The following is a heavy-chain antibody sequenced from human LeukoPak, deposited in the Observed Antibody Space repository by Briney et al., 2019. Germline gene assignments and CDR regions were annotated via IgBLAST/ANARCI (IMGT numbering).Heavy chain of an antibody. CDR1: EFPFSDYY. CDR3: ARDYGSHGEYFDY. D-gene: IGHD3-10*01. J-gene: IGHJ4*02. CDR2: ISSSSSYT. Sequence: PGGSLRLSCAASEFPFSDYYMSWIRQAPGKGLEWVSYISSSSSYTNYADSVKGRFTISRDNAKNSVYLQMNSLRDEDTAVYYCARDYGSHGEYFDYWGQGTPVTVSS. V-gene: IGHV3-11*06.